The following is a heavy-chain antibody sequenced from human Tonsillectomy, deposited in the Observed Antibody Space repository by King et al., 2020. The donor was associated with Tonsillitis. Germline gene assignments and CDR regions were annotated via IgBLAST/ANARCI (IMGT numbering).Heavy chain of an antibody. CDR3: ARSVSGSFDY. V-gene: IGHV4-39*01. D-gene: IGHD1-26*01. CDR2: MYYSGTI. J-gene: IGHJ4*02. CDR1: GGSISSSDHY. Sequence: QLQESGPGVVKPSETLSLTCTVSGGSISSSDHYWAWIRQPPGKGLEWSVYMYYSGTIFYNPSLKSRITISGGTSENRFSLKLSSVTAADTAVYFCARSVSGSFDYWGQGALVTVSS.